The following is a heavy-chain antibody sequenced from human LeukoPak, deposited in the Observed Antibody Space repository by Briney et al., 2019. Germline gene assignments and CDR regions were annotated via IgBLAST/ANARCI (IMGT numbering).Heavy chain of an antibody. V-gene: IGHV1-2*02. CDR2: INPNSGDT. D-gene: IGHD6-19*01. CDR3: ARDSSGWDNFGY. CDR1: GYSFTGYY. J-gene: IGHJ4*02. Sequence: ASVKVSCKASGYSFTGYYMHWVRQAPGQGLEWMGWINPNSGDTNYAQKFQGRVTMTRDTSISTAYMELSRLRSDDTAVYYCARDSSGWDNFGYWGQGTLVTVSS.